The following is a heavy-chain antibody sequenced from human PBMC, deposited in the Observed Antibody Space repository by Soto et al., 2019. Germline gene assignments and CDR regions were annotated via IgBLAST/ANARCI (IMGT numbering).Heavy chain of an antibody. Sequence: SETLSLTCAVYGGSFSGYYWSWIRQPPGKGLEWIGEINHSGSTYYNPSLKSRVTISVDTSKDQFSLKLKSVTAADTALYFCARQRTSVVTQAYFDVWGPGSLVTVSS. V-gene: IGHV4-34*01. D-gene: IGHD2-21*02. CDR2: INHSGST. J-gene: IGHJ4*02. CDR1: GGSFSGYY. CDR3: ARQRTSVVTQAYFDV.